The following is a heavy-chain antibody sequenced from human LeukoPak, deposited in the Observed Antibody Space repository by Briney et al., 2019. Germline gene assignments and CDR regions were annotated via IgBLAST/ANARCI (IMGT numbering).Heavy chain of an antibody. Sequence: ASVKVSCKASGYTFTGYYMHWVRQAPGQGLEWMGWINPNSGGTNYAQKFQGRVTMTRDTSISTAYMELSRLRSDDTAVYYCARVPYYYDSSGYYPAGLDYWGQGTLVTVSS. CDR2: INPNSGGT. D-gene: IGHD3-22*01. J-gene: IGHJ4*02. CDR3: ARVPYYYDSSGYYPAGLDY. V-gene: IGHV1-2*02. CDR1: GYTFTGYY.